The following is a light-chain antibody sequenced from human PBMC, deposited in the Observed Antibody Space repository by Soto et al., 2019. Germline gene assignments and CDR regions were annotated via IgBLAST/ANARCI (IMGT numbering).Light chain of an antibody. CDR1: QSVSSY. J-gene: IGKJ1*01. CDR3: QQYGSSSWT. Sequence: EIVLTRSPSTLSCSPGERATLSCRASQSVSSYLAWYQQKPGQAPRLLIYDAHNRATGIPDRFSGSGSGTDFTLTISRLEPEDFAVYYCQQYGSSSWTFGQGTKVDI. CDR2: DAH. V-gene: IGKV3-20*01.